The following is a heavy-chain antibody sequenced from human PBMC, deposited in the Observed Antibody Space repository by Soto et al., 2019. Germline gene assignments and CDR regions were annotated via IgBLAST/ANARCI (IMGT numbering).Heavy chain of an antibody. CDR2: ITSSATTI. D-gene: IGHD4-4*01. V-gene: IGHV3-11*01. CDR3: ARDLLPTSATEDYFYYGRDV. CDR1: GFALSDYY. Sequence: GGSLRLSCAGSGFALSDYYMNWIRQAPGKGLEWVAYITSSATTIFYADSVKGRFTISRDNAKNSLYLQMSSLTAEDTAVYYCARDLLPTSATEDYFYYGRDVWGQGTTVTVS. J-gene: IGHJ6*02.